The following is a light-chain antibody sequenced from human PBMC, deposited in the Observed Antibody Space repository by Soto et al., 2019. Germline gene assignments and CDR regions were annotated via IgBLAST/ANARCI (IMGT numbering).Light chain of an antibody. CDR2: GAS. J-gene: IGKJ3*01. Sequence: EIVLTQSPGPLSLSPGARATPSCRASQSVSSSYLAWYQQKPGQAPRLLIYGASSRATGSPDRFSGSGSGTDFTLTISRLEPEDVTVYYCQQYGISPCTFGPGTKVDV. CDR3: QQYGISPCT. CDR1: QSVSSSY. V-gene: IGKV3-20*01.